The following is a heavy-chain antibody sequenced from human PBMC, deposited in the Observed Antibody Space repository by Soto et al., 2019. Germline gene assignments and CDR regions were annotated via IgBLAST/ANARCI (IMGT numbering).Heavy chain of an antibody. D-gene: IGHD2-2*01. CDR1: GGSISSYY. CDR2: IYYSGST. J-gene: IGHJ6*04. V-gene: IGHV4-59*01. CDR3: ARAAMAVVVPAAVYYYYGMDV. Sequence: PSETLSLTCFVSGGSISSYYWSWIRQPPGKGLEWIGYIYYSGSTNYNPSLKSRVTISVDTSKNQFSLKLSSVTAADTAVYYCARAAMAVVVPAAVYYYYGMDVWGKGTTVTVSS.